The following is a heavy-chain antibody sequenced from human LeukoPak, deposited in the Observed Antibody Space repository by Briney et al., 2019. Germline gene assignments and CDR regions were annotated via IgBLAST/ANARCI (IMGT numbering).Heavy chain of an antibody. CDR3: AHKSTTYNTSWLYFDY. Sequence: SGPTLVNPTQTLTLTCTFSGFSLSTSGVGVGWIRQPPGKALEWLALIYWDDDKRYSPSLKSRITITKDTSKNQVVLTMTNMDPVDTATYYCAHKSTTYNTSWLYFDYWGQGTLVTVSS. CDR2: IYWDDDK. V-gene: IGHV2-5*02. J-gene: IGHJ4*02. D-gene: IGHD6-13*01. CDR1: GFSLSTSGVG.